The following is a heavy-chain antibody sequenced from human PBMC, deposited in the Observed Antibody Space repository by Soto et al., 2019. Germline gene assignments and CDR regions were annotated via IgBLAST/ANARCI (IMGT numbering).Heavy chain of an antibody. V-gene: IGHV1-18*01. CDR1: GYTFTSYG. Sequence: QVQLVQSGAEVKKPGASVRVSCKASGYTFTSYGISWVRQAPGQGLEWMGWISAYDGSTNYVQKLQGRVTMTTDTSTRTPYMEPRSLRSDDTAVFYCARASRDGTYFDYCGQGTLVTVSS. CDR2: ISAYDGST. J-gene: IGHJ4*02. CDR3: ARASRDGTYFDY.